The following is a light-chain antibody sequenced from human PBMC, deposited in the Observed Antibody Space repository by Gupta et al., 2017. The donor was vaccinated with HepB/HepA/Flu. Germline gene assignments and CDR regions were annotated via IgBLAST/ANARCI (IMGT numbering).Light chain of an antibody. CDR3: QQRDKGPLT. CDR2: DAS. J-gene: IGKJ4*01. Sequence: DIVLTQSPATLSLSPGERATLSCRASESGTTHLAWHHPKAGQAPRLLIYDASNRATGIPARFSGSGSGTXFTRTIXSLEPEDFAVYYCQQRDKGPLTCGXGTKVEI. CDR1: ESGTTH. V-gene: IGKV3-11*01.